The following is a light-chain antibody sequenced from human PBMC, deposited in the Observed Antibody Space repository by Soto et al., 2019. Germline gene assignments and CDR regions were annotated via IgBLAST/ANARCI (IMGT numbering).Light chain of an antibody. CDR3: LLYDNFPSIT. Sequence: DIQMTQSPSSLSPSVGDRVTITCQASQDISNYLNWYQQKPGKAPKLLIYDASNLETGVPSRCSGSGSGTEFTLTISCLQTEDIAADFCLLYDNFPSITLGEGTRLEIK. CDR1: QDISNY. CDR2: DAS. V-gene: IGKV1-33*01. J-gene: IGKJ5*01.